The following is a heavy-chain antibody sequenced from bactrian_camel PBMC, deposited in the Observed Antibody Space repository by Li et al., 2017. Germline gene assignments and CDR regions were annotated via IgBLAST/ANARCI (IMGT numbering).Heavy chain of an antibody. V-gene: IGHV3S1*01. Sequence: HVQLVESGGGLVQPGGSLRLSCAASGFTFSSNDMHWVRQAPGKGLEWVSVINSGGSITYYADSVKGRFTISRDNAKNTLYLQLNSLKTEDTAMYYCAKPPTYYYGYDIHGWGQGTQVTVS. CDR2: INSGGSIT. CDR3: AKPPTYYYGYDIHG. CDR1: GFTFSSND. J-gene: IGHJ4*01. D-gene: IGHD2*01.